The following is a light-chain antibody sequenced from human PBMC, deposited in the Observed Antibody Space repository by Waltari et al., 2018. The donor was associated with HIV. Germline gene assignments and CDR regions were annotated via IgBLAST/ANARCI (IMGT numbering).Light chain of an antibody. CDR1: SSNIGSNA. CDR3: ASWDDSLNGYV. Sequence: QSVLTQPPSASGTPGQRVTISCSGSSSNIGSNAVNWYQQLAGTAPKFLIFSNNQRPSGVPDRCSGSKSGTSASLAISGLQSEDEADYYCASWDDSLNGYVFGIGTKVTVL. V-gene: IGLV1-44*01. CDR2: SNN. J-gene: IGLJ1*01.